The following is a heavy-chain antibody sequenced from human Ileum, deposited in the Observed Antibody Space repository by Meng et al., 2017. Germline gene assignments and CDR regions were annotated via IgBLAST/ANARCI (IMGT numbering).Heavy chain of an antibody. CDR2: INNDASST. CDR3: ARSAYTGSRPEY. D-gene: IGHD3-9*01. V-gene: IGHV3-74*01. Sequence: EVQLGASGGDFVQPGSSLRLSCAASGFILSNYWMHWVRQAPGKGLVWVSRINNDASSTDYADSVKGRFTISRDNAKNTLFLQMNSLTAEDTAVYYCARSAYTGSRPEYWGQGTLVTVSS. J-gene: IGHJ4*02. CDR1: GFILSNYW.